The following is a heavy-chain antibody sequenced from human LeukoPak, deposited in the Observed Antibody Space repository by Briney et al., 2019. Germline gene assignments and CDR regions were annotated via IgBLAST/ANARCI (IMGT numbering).Heavy chain of an antibody. CDR1: GYTFTGYY. Sequence: ASVEVSCKASGYTFTGYYMHWVRQAPGQGLEWMGWINPNSGGTNYAQKFQGRVTMTRDTSISTAYMELSRLRSDDTAVYYCARVDVVVPAATPYYYYYMDAWGKGTTVTVSS. CDR2: INPNSGGT. D-gene: IGHD2-2*01. V-gene: IGHV1-2*02. CDR3: ARVDVVVPAATPYYYYYMDA. J-gene: IGHJ6*03.